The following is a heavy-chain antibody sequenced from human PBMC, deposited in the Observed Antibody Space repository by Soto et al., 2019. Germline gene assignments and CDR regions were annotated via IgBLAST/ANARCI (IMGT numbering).Heavy chain of an antibody. J-gene: IGHJ6*02. CDR1: RVTLISYA. V-gene: IGHV3-23*01. D-gene: IGHD3-10*01. Sequence: GGSLRLSCAASRVTLISYAMSWVRQAPGKGLEWVSGISGSGGSTYYADPVKGRFTISRDNSKNTLYLQVNSLRAEDTALYYCAKEFMVRGVPPLSFGMDVWGQGTTVTVSS. CDR3: AKEFMVRGVPPLSFGMDV. CDR2: ISGSGGST.